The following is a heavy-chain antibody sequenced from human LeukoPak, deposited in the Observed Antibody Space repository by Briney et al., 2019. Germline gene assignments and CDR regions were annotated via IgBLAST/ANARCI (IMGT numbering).Heavy chain of an antibody. Sequence: ASVKVSCKASGYTFSNYFMNWVRQAPGQGLEWMGWINTNTGNPTYAQGFTGRFVFSLDTSVSTAYLQISSLKAEDTAVYYCARKSVAATPRDIVYQYSYMDVWGKGTTVTVSS. CDR3: ARKSVAATPRDIVYQYSYMDV. CDR2: INTNTGNP. V-gene: IGHV7-4-1*02. J-gene: IGHJ6*03. D-gene: IGHD2-15*01. CDR1: GYTFSNYF.